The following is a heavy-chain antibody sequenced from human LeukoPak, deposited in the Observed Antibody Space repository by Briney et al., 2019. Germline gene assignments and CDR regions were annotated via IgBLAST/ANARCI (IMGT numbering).Heavy chain of an antibody. CDR3: AKDSSRITTYAFDI. D-gene: IGHD3-10*01. CDR2: IKQDGSEK. V-gene: IGHV3-7*03. J-gene: IGHJ3*02. CDR1: GFTFSRYW. Sequence: GGSLRLSCAASGFTFSRYWMSWVRQAPGKGLEWVANIKQDGSEKYYVDSVRGRFTISRDNSKNTLYLQMNSLRAEDTAVYYCAKDSSRITTYAFDIWGQGTMVTVSS.